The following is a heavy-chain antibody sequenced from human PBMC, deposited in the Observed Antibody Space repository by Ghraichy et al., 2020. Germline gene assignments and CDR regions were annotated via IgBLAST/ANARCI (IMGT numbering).Heavy chain of an antibody. V-gene: IGHV4-59*01. CDR3: ARNSNYPKYYFDY. CDR2: IYYSGST. J-gene: IGHJ4*02. Sequence: SETLSLTCTVSGGSISSYYWSWIRQPPGKGLEWIGYIYYSGSTNYNPSLKSRVTISVDTSKNQFSLKLSSVTAADTAVYYCARNSNYPKYYFDYWGQGTLVTVSS. D-gene: IGHD4-11*01. CDR1: GGSISSYY.